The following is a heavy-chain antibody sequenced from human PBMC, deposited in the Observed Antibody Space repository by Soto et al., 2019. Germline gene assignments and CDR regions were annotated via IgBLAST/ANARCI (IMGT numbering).Heavy chain of an antibody. V-gene: IGHV3-33*01. J-gene: IGHJ6*02. Sequence: GGSLRLSCAASGFTFSSYGMHWVRQAPGKGLEWVAVIWYDGSNKYYADSVKGRFTISRDNSKNTLYLQMNSLRAEDTAVYYCARGFSSWFAGDYYGMDVWGQGTTVTVSS. D-gene: IGHD6-13*01. CDR1: GFTFSSYG. CDR2: IWYDGSNK. CDR3: ARGFSSWFAGDYYGMDV.